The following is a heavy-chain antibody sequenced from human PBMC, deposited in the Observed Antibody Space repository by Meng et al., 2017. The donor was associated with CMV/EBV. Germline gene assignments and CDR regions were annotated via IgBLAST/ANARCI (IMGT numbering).Heavy chain of an antibody. J-gene: IGHJ4*02. D-gene: IGHD1-26*01. CDR3: ARGAHSGSYYFLDFSLPDY. Sequence: GESLKISCAASGFTFSSYEMNWVRQAPGKGLEWVSYMSSSGRTIYYADSVKGRFTISRDNDKNTLYLQMNSLRAEDTAVYYCARGAHSGSYYFLDFSLPDYWGQGTLVTVSS. CDR2: MSSSGRTI. V-gene: IGHV3-48*03. CDR1: GFTFSSYE.